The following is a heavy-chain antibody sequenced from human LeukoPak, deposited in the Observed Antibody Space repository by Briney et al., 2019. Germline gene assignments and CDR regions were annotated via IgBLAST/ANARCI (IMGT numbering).Heavy chain of an antibody. J-gene: IGHJ6*03. CDR3: ASGNCSSTSCYGYFNYYYMDV. V-gene: IGHV4-38-2*01. D-gene: IGHD2-2*03. CDR1: GYSISSGYY. CDR2: IYHSGST. Sequence: PSETLSLTCAVSGYSISSGYYWGWMRQPPGKGLEWIGSIYHSGSTYYNPSLKSRVIISVDTSKNQFSLKLSSVTAADTAVYYCASGNCSSTSCYGYFNYYYMDVWGKGTTVTVSS.